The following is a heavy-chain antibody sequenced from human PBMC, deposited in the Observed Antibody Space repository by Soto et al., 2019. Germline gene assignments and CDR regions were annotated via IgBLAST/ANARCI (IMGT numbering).Heavy chain of an antibody. J-gene: IGHJ6*03. Sequence: ASVKVSCKASAYSNTIYGINWVRQAPGQGLEWMGWISAYNGKAHYAQKVQDRLTVTTDTSTSTAYMELRSLRSDDTAVYYCAKADSNYAGRFSYYYMDVWGNGTLVTVSS. CDR3: AKADSNYAGRFSYYYMDV. V-gene: IGHV1-18*01. CDR2: ISAYNGKA. D-gene: IGHD4-4*01. CDR1: AYSNTIYG.